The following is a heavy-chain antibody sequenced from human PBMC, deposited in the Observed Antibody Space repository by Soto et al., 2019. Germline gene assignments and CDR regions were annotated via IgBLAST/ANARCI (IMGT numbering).Heavy chain of an antibody. CDR2: ISRDGGTK. J-gene: IGHJ4*02. CDR3: TGEGASGY. D-gene: IGHD2-8*02. CDR1: GFTVSSYG. V-gene: IGHV3-30*03. Sequence: QVQLVESGGGVVQPGRSLRLSCAASGFTVSSYGMHWVRQAPGKGLEWVAVISRDGGTKYYADSVKGLFTIPRDNSRNTLFLEMNSLRGDDRGVYYCTGEGASGYWGQGPLVTVSS.